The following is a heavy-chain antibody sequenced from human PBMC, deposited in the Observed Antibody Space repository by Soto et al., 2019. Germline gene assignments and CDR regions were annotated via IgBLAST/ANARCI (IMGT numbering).Heavy chain of an antibody. V-gene: IGHV4-34*01. Sequence: ASETLSLTCTAYGESFNGYYWSWIRQPPGEGLEWIGEIHHSGSTNYNPSLKSRVTFSIDTSKRQFSLKVRSVTAADTAVYYCARGKRGSSWYRGEEKYYYYGMDVWGQGTPVTVSS. J-gene: IGHJ6*02. CDR1: GESFNGYY. CDR3: ARGKRGSSWYRGEEKYYYYGMDV. CDR2: IHHSGST. D-gene: IGHD6-13*01.